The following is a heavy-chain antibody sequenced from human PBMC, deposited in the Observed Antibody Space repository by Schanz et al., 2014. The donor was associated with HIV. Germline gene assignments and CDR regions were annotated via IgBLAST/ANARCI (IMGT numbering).Heavy chain of an antibody. CDR2: IGSSSITK. Sequence: QVQLVESGGGLVKPGGSLRLSCAASGFTFSDYYMSWIRQAPGKGLEWVSYIGSSSITKYYADSVKGRFTISRDNARNSLYLQMNSLRAEDTAIYYCAKTSITLGMDVWGQGTTVTVSS. V-gene: IGHV3-11*01. D-gene: IGHD1-20*01. CDR3: AKTSITLGMDV. J-gene: IGHJ6*02. CDR1: GFTFSDYY.